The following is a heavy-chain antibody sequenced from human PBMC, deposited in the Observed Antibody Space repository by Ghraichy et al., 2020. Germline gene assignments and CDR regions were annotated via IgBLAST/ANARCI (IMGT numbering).Heavy chain of an antibody. V-gene: IGHV4-59*01. CDR1: GGSISSYY. D-gene: IGHD3-10*01. J-gene: IGHJ4*02. Sequence: SETLSLTCTVSGGSISSYYWSWIRQPPGKGLEWIGYIYYSGSTNYNPSLKSRVTISVDTSKNQFSLKLSSVTAADTAVYYCARDRAGRGPFDYWGQGTLVTVSS. CDR3: ARDRAGRGPFDY. CDR2: IYYSGST.